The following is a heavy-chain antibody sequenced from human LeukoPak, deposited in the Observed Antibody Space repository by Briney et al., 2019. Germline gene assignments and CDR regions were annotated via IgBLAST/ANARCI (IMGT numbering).Heavy chain of an antibody. CDR1: GFTFSSYS. V-gene: IGHV3-21*01. CDR2: ISSSSSYI. J-gene: IGHJ3*02. CDR3: ARDRGPIWFGELSDAFDI. D-gene: IGHD3-10*01. Sequence: PGGSLRLSCAASGFTFSSYSMNWVRQAPGKGLEWVSSISSSSSYIYYADSVKGRFTISRDNAKNSLYLQMNSLRAEDTAVYYCARDRGPIWFGELSDAFDIWGQGTMVAVSS.